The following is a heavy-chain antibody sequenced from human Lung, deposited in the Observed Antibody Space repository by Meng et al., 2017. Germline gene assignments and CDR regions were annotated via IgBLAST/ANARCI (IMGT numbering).Heavy chain of an antibody. J-gene: IGHJ4*02. CDR3: AREADGSGRLDY. V-gene: IGHV4-31*03. CDR2: IHYTGRT. D-gene: IGHD3-10*01. CDR1: GGSISSGFYY. Sequence: QVQLQESGPGLVEPSQTLSPTCTVSGGSISSGFYYWSWIRQHPGKGLEWIGHIHYTGRTYYNPSLESRITISVDTSKSQFSLRLSSMTAADTAVYYCAREADGSGRLDYWGQGTLVTVSS.